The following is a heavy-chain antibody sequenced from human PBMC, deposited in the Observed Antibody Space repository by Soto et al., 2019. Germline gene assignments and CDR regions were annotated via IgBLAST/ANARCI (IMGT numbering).Heavy chain of an antibody. V-gene: IGHV4-59*01. J-gene: IGHJ6*03. CDR2: IHYTGSS. Sequence: QVQLQESGPGLVKPSETLSLTCTVSGGSINTYYWIWIRQAPGRGLEWIGYIHYTGSSNYNPSLKSRVTISVDTSKNHLSLDLTSVTAADTAVYFCARRVERRLINHYYYFMDVWGKGTTVTVSS. D-gene: IGHD1-1*01. CDR1: GGSINTYY. CDR3: ARRVERRLINHYYYFMDV.